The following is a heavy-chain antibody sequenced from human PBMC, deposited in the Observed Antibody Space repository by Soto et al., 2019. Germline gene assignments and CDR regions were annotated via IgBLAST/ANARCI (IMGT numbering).Heavy chain of an antibody. CDR3: AREHYDFWSGYPY. D-gene: IGHD3-3*01. CDR1: GFTFSSYW. Sequence: LRLSCAASGFTFSSYWMHWVRQAPGKGLVWVSRINSDGSSTSYADSVKGRFTISRDNAKNTLYLQMNSLRAEDTAVYYCAREHYDFWSGYPYWGQGTLVTVSS. J-gene: IGHJ4*02. CDR2: INSDGSST. V-gene: IGHV3-74*01.